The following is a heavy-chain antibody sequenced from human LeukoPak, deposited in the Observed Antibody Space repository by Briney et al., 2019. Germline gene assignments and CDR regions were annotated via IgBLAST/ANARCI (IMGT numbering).Heavy chain of an antibody. V-gene: IGHV3-23*01. CDR3: AKVCEEDYYYYMDV. J-gene: IGHJ6*03. Sequence: GGSLRLSCAASGFTFSSYAMSWVRQAPGKGLEWVSAISGSGGSTYYADSVKGRFTISRDNSKNTLYLQTNSLRAEDTAVYYCAKVCEEDYYYYMDVWGKGTTVTVSS. CDR1: GFTFSSYA. CDR2: ISGSGGST.